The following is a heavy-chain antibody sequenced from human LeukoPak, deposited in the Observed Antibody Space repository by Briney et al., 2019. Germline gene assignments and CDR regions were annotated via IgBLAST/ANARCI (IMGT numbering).Heavy chain of an antibody. CDR3: AKDLWDSSGYYLFDY. CDR2: ISYDGSNK. J-gene: IGHJ4*02. CDR1: GFTFSSYG. V-gene: IGHV3-30*18. D-gene: IGHD3-22*01. Sequence: PGGSLRLSCAASGFTFSSYGIHWVRQAPGKGLEWVAVISYDGSNKYYADSVKGRFTISRDNSKNTLYLQMNSLRAEDTAVYYCAKDLWDSSGYYLFDYWGQGTLVTVSS.